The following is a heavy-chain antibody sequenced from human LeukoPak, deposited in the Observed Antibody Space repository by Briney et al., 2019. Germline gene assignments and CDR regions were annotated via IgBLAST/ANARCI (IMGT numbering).Heavy chain of an antibody. CDR3: ARGGTKVVTFDY. D-gene: IGHD4-23*01. CDR2: IYYSGST. V-gene: IGHV4-31*03. Sequence: PSETLSLTCTVSGGSISSGGYYWSWIRQHPGKGLEWIGYIYYSGSTYYNPSLKSRVTISVDTSKNQFSLKLSSVTAADTAVYYCARGGTKVVTFDYWGQGTLVTVSS. J-gene: IGHJ4*02. CDR1: GGSISSGGYY.